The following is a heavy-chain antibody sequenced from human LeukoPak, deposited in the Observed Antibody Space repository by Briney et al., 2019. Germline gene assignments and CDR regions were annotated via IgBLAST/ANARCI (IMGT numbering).Heavy chain of an antibody. CDR2: INPNSGGT. J-gene: IGHJ3*02. V-gene: IGHV1-2*02. D-gene: IGHD5-18*01. CDR3: ARWESNTAMVDDAFDI. CDR1: GYTFTGYY. Sequence: GASVKVSCKTSGYTFTGYYMHWVRQAPGQGLEWMGWINPNSGGTNYAKKFQGRVTMTRDTSISTAYMELSRLRSDDTAVYYCARWESNTAMVDDAFDIWGQGTMVTVSS.